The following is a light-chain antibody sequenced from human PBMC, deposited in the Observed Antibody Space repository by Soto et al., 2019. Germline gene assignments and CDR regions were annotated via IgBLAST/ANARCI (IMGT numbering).Light chain of an antibody. CDR3: QSYYSSLSGLV. CDR2: GNS. Sequence: QPVLTQPPSVSGAPGQRVTISCTGSSSNIGAGYDVHWYQQHPGTAPKLLIYGNSNRPSGVPDRFSGSKSGTSASLAITGLQADDDADYYCQSYYSSLSGLVFGGGTKLTVL. J-gene: IGLJ3*02. V-gene: IGLV1-40*01. CDR1: SSNIGAGYD.